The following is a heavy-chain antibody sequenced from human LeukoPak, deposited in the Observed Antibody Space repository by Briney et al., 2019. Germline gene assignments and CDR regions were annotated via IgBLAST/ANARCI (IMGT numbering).Heavy chain of an antibody. J-gene: IGHJ5*02. CDR2: INWNGGST. D-gene: IGHD6-13*01. Sequence: PGGSLRLSCAASGFTFDDYGMSWVRQAPGKGLEWVSGINWNGGSTGYADSVKGRFTISRDNAKNSLYLQMNSLRAEDTALYYCARDVDSSSWYSTICWFDPWGQGTLVTVSS. V-gene: IGHV3-20*04. CDR1: GFTFDDYG. CDR3: ARDVDSSSWYSTICWFDP.